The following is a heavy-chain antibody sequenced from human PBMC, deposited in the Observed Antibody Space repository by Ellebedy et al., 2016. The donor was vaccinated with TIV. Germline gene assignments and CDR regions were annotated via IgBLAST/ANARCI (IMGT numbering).Heavy chain of an antibody. V-gene: IGHV3-48*03. CDR3: ATGAYDI. CDR2: ISSTGTTI. J-gene: IGHJ3*02. CDR1: GFTFSMYD. Sequence: PGGSLRPSCAASGFTFSMYDMHWVRKAPGKGLEWVSYISSTGTTIYYADSVKGRFTISRDNGKISLYLQMNSLTAEDTAVYYCATGAYDIWGQGTMVMVSS.